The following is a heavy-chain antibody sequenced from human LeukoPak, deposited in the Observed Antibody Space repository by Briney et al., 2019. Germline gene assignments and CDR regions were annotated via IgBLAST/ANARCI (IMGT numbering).Heavy chain of an antibody. CDR1: GYTFTGYY. CDR3: AREGLARPGTFDY. Sequence: ASVKVSCKASGYTFTGYYMHWVRQAPGQGLEWMGRINPNSGGTNYAQKFQGRVTMTRDTSISTAYMELSRLRSDDTAVYYCAREGLARPGTFDYWGQGTLVTVSS. D-gene: IGHD6-6*01. CDR2: INPNSGGT. V-gene: IGHV1-2*06. J-gene: IGHJ4*02.